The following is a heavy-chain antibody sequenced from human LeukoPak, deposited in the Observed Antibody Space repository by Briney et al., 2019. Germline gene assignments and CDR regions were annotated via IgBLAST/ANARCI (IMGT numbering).Heavy chain of an antibody. V-gene: IGHV3-48*01. Sequence: TGGSLRLSCAASGFTFSSYSMNWVRQAPGKGLEWVSYIDARSGITYYADSVQGRFTISRDNAKESVFLQMNGLRVDDTAVYYCARTYDFGRGPPGDAFDNWGQGTPVIVSS. D-gene: IGHD3-3*01. CDR1: GFTFSSYS. CDR2: IDARSGIT. CDR3: ARTYDFGRGPPGDAFDN. J-gene: IGHJ3*02.